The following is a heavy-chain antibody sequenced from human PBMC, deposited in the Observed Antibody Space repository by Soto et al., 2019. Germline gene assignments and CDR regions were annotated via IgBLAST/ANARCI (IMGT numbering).Heavy chain of an antibody. D-gene: IGHD6-13*01. V-gene: IGHV1-46*03. CDR1: GYTFTSYY. CDR3: ARSPSPWAAAGS. Sequence: ASVKVSCKASGYTFTSYYMHWVRQAPGQGLEWMGIINPSGGSTSYAQKFQGRVTMTRDTSTSTVYMELSSLRSEDTAVYYCARSPSPWAAAGSWGQGTLVTGSS. CDR2: INPSGGST. J-gene: IGHJ4*02.